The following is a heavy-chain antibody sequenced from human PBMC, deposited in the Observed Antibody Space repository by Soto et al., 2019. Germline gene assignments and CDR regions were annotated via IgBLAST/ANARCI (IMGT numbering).Heavy chain of an antibody. CDR3: AKRPGIAAACMEGPDY. V-gene: IGHV3-23*01. Sequence: EVQLLESGGGLVQPGGSLRLSCAASGFTFSSYAMSWVRQAPGKGLEWVSAISGSGGSTYYADSVKGRFTISRDNSKNTMYLQMSSLRAEDTAVYYCAKRPGIAAACMEGPDYWGQGTLVTVSS. CDR1: GFTFSSYA. CDR2: ISGSGGST. J-gene: IGHJ4*02. D-gene: IGHD6-13*01.